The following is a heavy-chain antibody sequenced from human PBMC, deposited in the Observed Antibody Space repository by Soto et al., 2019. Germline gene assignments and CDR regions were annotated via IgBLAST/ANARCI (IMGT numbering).Heavy chain of an antibody. J-gene: IGHJ4*02. CDR1: GFTFSSYA. V-gene: IGHV3-23*01. D-gene: IGHD3-3*01. CDR3: AKALYDFWSGYYTH. Sequence: GGSLRLSCAASGFTFSSYAMSWVRQAPGKGLEWVSAISGSGGSTYYADSVKGRLTISRDNSKNTLYLRMNSLRAEDTAVYYCAKALYDFWSGYYTHWGQGTLVTV. CDR2: ISGSGGST.